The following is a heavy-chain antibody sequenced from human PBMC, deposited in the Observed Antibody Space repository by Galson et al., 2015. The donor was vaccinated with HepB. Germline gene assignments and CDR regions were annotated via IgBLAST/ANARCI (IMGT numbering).Heavy chain of an antibody. CDR1: GYTFTSYG. CDR2: ISAYNGNT. D-gene: IGHD2-21*01. J-gene: IGHJ4*02. Sequence: SVKVSCKASGYTFTSYGVSWVRQAPGQGLEWMGWISAYNGNTNYAQNLQGRVTMTTDTSTSTAYMELRSLRSDDTAVYYCAKTRPYGGVDYWGQGTLVTVSS. V-gene: IGHV1-18*01. CDR3: AKTRPYGGVDY.